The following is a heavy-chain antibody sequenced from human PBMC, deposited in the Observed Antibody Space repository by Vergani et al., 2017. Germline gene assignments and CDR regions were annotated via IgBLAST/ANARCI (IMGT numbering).Heavy chain of an antibody. Sequence: QVQLVQSGAEVKKPGSSVKVSCKASGGTFSSYAISWVRQAPGQGLEWMGGIIPIFGTANYAQKFQGRVTITADESPSTAYMELSSLRSEDTAVYYCARAGYCSSTSCYTDYYYGMDVWGQGTTVTVSS. CDR3: ARAGYCSSTSCYTDYYYGMDV. V-gene: IGHV1-69*12. D-gene: IGHD2-2*02. J-gene: IGHJ6*02. CDR1: GGTFSSYA. CDR2: IIPIFGTA.